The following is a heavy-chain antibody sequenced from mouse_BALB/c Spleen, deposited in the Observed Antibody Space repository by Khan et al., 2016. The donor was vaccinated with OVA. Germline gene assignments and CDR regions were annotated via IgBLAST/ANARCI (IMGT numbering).Heavy chain of an antibody. D-gene: IGHD1-1*01. J-gene: IGHJ3*01. CDR1: GFTFSDYG. CDR3: ARIYYGSGWAY. Sequence: EVELVESGGGLVQPGGSRKLSCAASGFTFSDYGMAWVRQALGKGPEWVAFISNLAYSIYYAGTVTGRFTISRENAKNTLYLEMSSLRSEDTAIYYCARIYYGSGWAYWGQGTLVTVSA. CDR2: ISNLAYSI. V-gene: IGHV5-15*02.